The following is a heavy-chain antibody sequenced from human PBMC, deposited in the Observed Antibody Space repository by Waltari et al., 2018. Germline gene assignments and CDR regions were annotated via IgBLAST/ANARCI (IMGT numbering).Heavy chain of an antibody. J-gene: IGHJ4*02. D-gene: IGHD2-15*01. CDR3: ARDRGRGIYLDS. V-gene: IGHV4-4*02. CDR1: GDSMSSTDW. Sequence: QLQLQESGPGLVKPSGTLSLTCAVSGDSMSSTDWWRWVRQSPGKGLEWIGQGQRSGGTNYNPSFASRVTMSVDTSTNQFSLKVTSATAADTAVYFCARDRGRGIYLDSWGQGTLVTVSP. CDR2: GQRSGGT.